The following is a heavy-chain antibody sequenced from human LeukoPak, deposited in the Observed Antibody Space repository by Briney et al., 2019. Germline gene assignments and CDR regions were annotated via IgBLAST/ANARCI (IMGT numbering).Heavy chain of an antibody. CDR1: GGSISSGGYY. Sequence: SETLSLTCTVSGGSISSGGYYWSWIRQHPGKGLEWIGYIYYSGSTYYNPSLKSRVTISVDTSKNQFSLKLSSVTAADTAVYYCAGGSVGAFDIRGQGTMVTVSS. J-gene: IGHJ3*02. V-gene: IGHV4-31*03. CDR2: IYYSGST. CDR3: AGGSVGAFDI. D-gene: IGHD4-23*01.